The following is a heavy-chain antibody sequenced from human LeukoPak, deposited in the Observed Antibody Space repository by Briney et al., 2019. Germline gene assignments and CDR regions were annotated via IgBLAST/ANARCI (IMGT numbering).Heavy chain of an antibody. CDR2: IYYSGST. J-gene: IGHJ3*02. Sequence: PSETLSLTCTVSGGSISSYYWSWIRQPPGKGLEWIGYIYYSGSTNYNPSLKSRVTISVDTSKSQFSLKLSSVTAADTAVYYCARDRYYDSSGDAFDIWGQGTMVTVSS. CDR3: ARDRYYDSSGDAFDI. CDR1: GGSISSYY. V-gene: IGHV4-59*01. D-gene: IGHD3-22*01.